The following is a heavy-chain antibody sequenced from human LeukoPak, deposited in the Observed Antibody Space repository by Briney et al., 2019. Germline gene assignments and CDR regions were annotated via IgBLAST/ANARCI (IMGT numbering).Heavy chain of an antibody. CDR2: ISSSGSAI. Sequence: GSLRLSCAASGFPLISYSINWVRQAPGKGLEWVSYISSSGSAIYYVDSVKGRFTVSRDNAKNSLFLQMNSPRAEDTAVYYCVRVKGSYFDYWGQGALVTVSS. J-gene: IGHJ4*02. CDR3: VRVKGSYFDY. CDR1: GFPLISYS. V-gene: IGHV3-48*01. D-gene: IGHD2-15*01.